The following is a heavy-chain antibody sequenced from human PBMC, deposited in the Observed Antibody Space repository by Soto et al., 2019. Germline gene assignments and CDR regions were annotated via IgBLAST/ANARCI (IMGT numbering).Heavy chain of an antibody. CDR3: ARDKIKGAPDYLDS. D-gene: IGHD1-26*01. J-gene: IGHJ4*02. V-gene: IGHV3-30-3*01. CDR2: IAYDGTIK. Sequence: QEQLVQFGADVVQPGRSLTLSCAASGFTFSANAMHWVRQAPGKGLEWVAVIAYDGTIKIYRDSVKGRFTISRDDSKSTLYLQMNSLRPEDTAVYYCARDKIKGAPDYLDSWGQGTLVTVSS. CDR1: GFTFSANA.